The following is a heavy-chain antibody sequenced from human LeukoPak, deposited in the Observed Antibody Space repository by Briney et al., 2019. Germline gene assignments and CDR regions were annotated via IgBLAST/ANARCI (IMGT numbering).Heavy chain of an antibody. J-gene: IGHJ4*02. CDR1: GGSISSYY. Sequence: SETLSLTCTVSGGSISSYYWSRIRQPAGKGLEWIGRIYTSGSTNYNPSLKSRVTMSVDTSKNQFSLKLSSVTAADTAVYYCAREPNRYSYGYIDYWGQGTLVTVSS. D-gene: IGHD5-18*01. CDR2: IYTSGST. CDR3: AREPNRYSYGYIDY. V-gene: IGHV4-4*07.